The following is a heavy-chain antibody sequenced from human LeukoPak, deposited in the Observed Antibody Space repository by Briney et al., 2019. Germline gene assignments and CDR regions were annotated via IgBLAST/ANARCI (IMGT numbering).Heavy chain of an antibody. CDR1: GYTYINYA. CDR3: ARGPRAAAEEY. D-gene: IGHD6-13*01. Sequence: GASVKVSCKASGYTYINYAINSGRQAPGQRLEWLGWINFGSGNTKYSQKFQGRVTITRDTYASTAYLELSNLRPEDTAVYYCARGPRAAAEEYWGQGTRVTLSS. CDR2: INFGSGNT. V-gene: IGHV1-3*01. J-gene: IGHJ4*02.